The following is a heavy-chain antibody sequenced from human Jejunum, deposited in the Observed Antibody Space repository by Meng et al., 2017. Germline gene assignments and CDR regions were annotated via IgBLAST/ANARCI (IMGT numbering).Heavy chain of an antibody. CDR1: GFSLNTNEVG. D-gene: IGHD6-13*01. Sequence: SGPTLVKPTQTLTLTCTISGFSLNTNEVGVGWIRQPPGKALEWLAFIYWDDDKRYSPSLKSRLTVTKDTSKNQVVLTMTNMDPVDTGTYYCAHRLRRSGEAAASFDVWGQGTLVTVSS. J-gene: IGHJ4*02. V-gene: IGHV2-5*02. CDR2: IYWDDDK. CDR3: AHRLRRSGEAAASFDV.